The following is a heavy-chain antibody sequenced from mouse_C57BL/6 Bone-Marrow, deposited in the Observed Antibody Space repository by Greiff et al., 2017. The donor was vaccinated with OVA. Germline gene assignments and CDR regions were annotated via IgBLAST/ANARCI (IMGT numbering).Heavy chain of an antibody. CDR1: GFNIKDDY. J-gene: IGHJ3*01. CDR2: IDPENGNT. D-gene: IGHD2-2*01. Sequence: EVQLQQSGAELVRPGASVKLSCTASGFNIKDDYMHWVKQRPEQGLEWIGWIDPENGNTEYASKFQGKATITADPSSNTAYLPLSSLTSDATAVYYCTREWFSWFAYWGQGTLVTVSA. V-gene: IGHV14-4*01. CDR3: TREWFSWFAY.